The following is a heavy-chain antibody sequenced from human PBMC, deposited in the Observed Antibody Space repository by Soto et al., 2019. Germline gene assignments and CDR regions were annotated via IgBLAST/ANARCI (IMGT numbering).Heavy chain of an antibody. CDR2: MNPNSGNT. Sequence: ASVKVSCKASGYTFTSYDINWVRQATGQGLEWMGWMNPNSGNTGYAQKFQGRVTMTRNTSISTAYMELSSLRSEDTAVYYCERGGEWLLLNFVVSSFTLGGFDPLGQRTLLPVSS. V-gene: IGHV1-8*01. D-gene: IGHD3-10*01. CDR3: ERGGEWLLLNFVVSSFTLGGFDP. J-gene: IGHJ5*02. CDR1: GYTFTSYD.